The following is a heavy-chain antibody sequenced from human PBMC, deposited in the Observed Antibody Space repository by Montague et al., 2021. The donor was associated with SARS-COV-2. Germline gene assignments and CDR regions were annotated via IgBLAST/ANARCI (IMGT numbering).Heavy chain of an antibody. CDR1: GFPFSNIW. Sequence: SLRLSWAASGFPFSNIWMSWVCQAPGKGLEWVANIKPDESEKNYVDSVKGRFSISRDNAKNSLYLQMDNLRAEDTAIYYCAKNGGAHGLDVWGQGTSVSVSS. J-gene: IGHJ6*02. CDR2: IKPDESEK. D-gene: IGHD4-23*01. V-gene: IGHV3-7*01. CDR3: AKNGGAHGLDV.